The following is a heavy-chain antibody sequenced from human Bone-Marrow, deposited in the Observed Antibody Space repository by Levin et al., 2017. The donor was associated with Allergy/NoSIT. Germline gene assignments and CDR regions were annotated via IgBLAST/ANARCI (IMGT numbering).Heavy chain of an antibody. CDR2: FDIEDGET. CDR3: AIFGSGYGDTASYFDY. J-gene: IGHJ4*02. Sequence: GESLKISCKVSGYTLTELSMHWVRQAPGKGLEWMGGFDIEDGETIYPQKFQGRVTMTEDTSTDTAYMELSGLRSEDTAVYYCAIFGSGYGDTASYFDYWGQGTLVTVSS. V-gene: IGHV1-24*01. CDR1: GYTLTELS. D-gene: IGHD3-22*01.